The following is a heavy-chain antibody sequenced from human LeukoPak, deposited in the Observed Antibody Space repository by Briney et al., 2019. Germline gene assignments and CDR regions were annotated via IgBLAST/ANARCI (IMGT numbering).Heavy chain of an antibody. Sequence: TLSLTCTVSGGSISSGGYYWSWIRQHPGKGLEWIGYIYYSGSTYYNPSLKSRVTISVDTSKNQFSLKLSSVTAADTAVYYCARVDYYDSRPFDYWGQGTLVTVSS. J-gene: IGHJ4*02. CDR2: IYYSGST. V-gene: IGHV4-31*03. D-gene: IGHD3-22*01. CDR3: ARVDYYDSRPFDY. CDR1: GGSISSGGYY.